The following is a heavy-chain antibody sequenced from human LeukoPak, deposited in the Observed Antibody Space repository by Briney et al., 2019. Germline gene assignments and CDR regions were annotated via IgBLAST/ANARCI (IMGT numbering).Heavy chain of an antibody. CDR3: TREPWGAKGAAWGMDV. Sequence: GGSLRLSCAASGFTVSSDHMNWVRQAPGKGLEWVSVIQSGGTTYYADSVKGRFTISRDISKNTLYLQMDSLRAEDTAVYYCTREPWGAKGAAWGMDVWGQGTTVTVSS. J-gene: IGHJ6*02. CDR1: GFTVSSDH. D-gene: IGHD1-26*01. CDR2: IQSGGTT. V-gene: IGHV3-53*01.